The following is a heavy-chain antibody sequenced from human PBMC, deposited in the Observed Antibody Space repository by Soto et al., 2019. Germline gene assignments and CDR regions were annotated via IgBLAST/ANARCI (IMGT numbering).Heavy chain of an antibody. CDR1: TFTFSDYY. D-gene: IGHD6-6*01. Sequence: PGASLSLSCAASTFTFSDYYMNWIRPAPGKGLEWVAFISSSSAYTNYADSVRGRFTISRDNAKNSLYLQMNSLRAEDTAVYYCARDQGHSSSSTYGMDIWGQGTTVTVSS. CDR2: ISSSSAYT. V-gene: IGHV3-11*06. CDR3: ARDQGHSSSSTYGMDI. J-gene: IGHJ6*02.